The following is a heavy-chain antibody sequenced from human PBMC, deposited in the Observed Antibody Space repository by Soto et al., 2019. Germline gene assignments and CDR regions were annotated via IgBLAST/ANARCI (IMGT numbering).Heavy chain of an antibody. V-gene: IGHV1-69*02. CDR3: ARTSVAVAGYFDY. J-gene: IGHJ4*02. D-gene: IGHD6-19*01. CDR2: IIPILGIA. CDR1: GGTFSSYT. Sequence: QVQLVQSGAEVKKPGSSVTVSCKASGGTFSSYTISWVRQAPGQGLEWMGRIIPILGIANYAQKFQGRVTITADKSTSTAYMELSSLRSEDTAVYYCARTSVAVAGYFDYWGQGTLVTVSS.